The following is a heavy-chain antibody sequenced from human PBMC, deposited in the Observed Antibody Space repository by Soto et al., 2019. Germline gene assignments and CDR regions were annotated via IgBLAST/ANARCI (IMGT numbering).Heavy chain of an antibody. CDR2: ISKDGSNK. V-gene: IGHV3-30-3*01. Sequence: ESGGGVVQPGTALRPSCAASGFTFSSYAVPWVRQAPGKGLAWVAVISKDGSNKYYADSVKGRFTISRDNSKNTLYLEMNSLRAEDTAMYYCARGGGYSSSPGDYWGQGTLVTVSS. D-gene: IGHD6-13*01. CDR3: ARGGGYSSSPGDY. CDR1: GFTFSSYA. J-gene: IGHJ4*02.